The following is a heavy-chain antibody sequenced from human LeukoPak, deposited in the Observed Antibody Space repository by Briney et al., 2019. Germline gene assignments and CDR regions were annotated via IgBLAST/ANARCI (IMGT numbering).Heavy chain of an antibody. J-gene: IGHJ4*02. D-gene: IGHD5-12*01. V-gene: IGHV3-30*18. Sequence: GGSLRLSCAASGFTFSSYGMHWVRQAPGKGLDWVAVISYDGSNKYYADSVKGRFTISRDNSKNTLFLQMNSLRAEDTAVYYCAKGSNRGVATIDYWGQGTRVTVSS. CDR3: AKGSNRGVATIDY. CDR2: ISYDGSNK. CDR1: GFTFSSYG.